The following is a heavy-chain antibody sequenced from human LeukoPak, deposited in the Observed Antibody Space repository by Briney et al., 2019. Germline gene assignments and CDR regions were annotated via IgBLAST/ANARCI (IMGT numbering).Heavy chain of an antibody. Sequence: SETLSLTCTVSGGSISSYYWSWIRQPPGKGLEWIGYIYYSGSTNYNPSLKSRVTISVDTSKNQFSLKLSSVTAADTAVYYCARGEAPYCSSTSCYPNWFVPWGQGTLVTVSS. J-gene: IGHJ5*02. V-gene: IGHV4-59*01. D-gene: IGHD2-2*01. CDR1: GGSISSYY. CDR3: ARGEAPYCSSTSCYPNWFVP. CDR2: IYYSGST.